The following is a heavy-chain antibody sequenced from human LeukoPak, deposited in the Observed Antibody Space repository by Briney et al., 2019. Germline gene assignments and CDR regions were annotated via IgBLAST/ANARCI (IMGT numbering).Heavy chain of an antibody. CDR1: GFTFRSYA. CDR3: ATVDYDSSGYFQH. Sequence: GGSLRLSCAASGFTFRSYAMSWVRQAPGKGLEWVSGISGSGGSTDYADSMKGRFTISRDNSKNTLYLQMNSLRAEDTAVYYCATVDYDSSGYFQHWGQGTLVTVSS. V-gene: IGHV3-23*01. D-gene: IGHD3-22*01. CDR2: ISGSGGST. J-gene: IGHJ1*01.